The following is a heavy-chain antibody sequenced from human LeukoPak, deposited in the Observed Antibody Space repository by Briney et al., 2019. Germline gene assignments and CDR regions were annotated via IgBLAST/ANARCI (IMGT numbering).Heavy chain of an antibody. CDR3: ARDGARSEVYYDSSGPPPIDY. J-gene: IGHJ4*02. D-gene: IGHD3-22*01. CDR2: INPSGGST. CDR1: GYTFTSYY. Sequence: GASVKVSCKASGYTFTSYYMDWVRQAPGQGLEWMGIINPSGGSTSYAQKFQGRVTMTTDTSTSTAYMELRSLRSDDTAVYYCARDGARSEVYYDSSGPPPIDYWGQGTLVTVSS. V-gene: IGHV1-46*01.